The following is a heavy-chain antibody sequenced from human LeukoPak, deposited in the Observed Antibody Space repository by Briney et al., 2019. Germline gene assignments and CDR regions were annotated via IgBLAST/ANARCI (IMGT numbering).Heavy chain of an antibody. J-gene: IGHJ4*02. D-gene: IGHD4-17*01. CDR1: GFTVSSNY. CDR2: IYSGGST. CDR3: ARDGRDYGDFDY. Sequence: GGSLRLSCAASGFTVSSNYMSWVRQAPGKGLEWVSVIYSGGSTYYADSVKDRFTISRDNSKNTLYLQMNSLRAEDTAVYYCARDGRDYGDFDYWGQGTLVTVSS. V-gene: IGHV3-53*01.